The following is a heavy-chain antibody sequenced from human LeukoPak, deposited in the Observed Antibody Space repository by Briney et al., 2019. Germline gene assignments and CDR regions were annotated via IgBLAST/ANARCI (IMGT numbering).Heavy chain of an antibody. CDR2: ISSSSSYI. J-gene: IGHJ4*02. V-gene: IGHV3-21*01. CDR3: ARDAGFDFWSGYYRGDY. D-gene: IGHD3-3*01. Sequence: PGGSLRLSCAASGFTFSSYSINWVPRAGGQVLEAFSSISSSSSYISYADSVKGRFTISRDNAKISLYLQMNSLRDEDTAVYYCARDAGFDFWSGYYRGDYWGQGTLVSVSS. CDR1: GFTFSSYS.